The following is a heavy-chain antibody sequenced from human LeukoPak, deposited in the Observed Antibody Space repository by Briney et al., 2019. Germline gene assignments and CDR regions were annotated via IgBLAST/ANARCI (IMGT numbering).Heavy chain of an antibody. CDR1: GYTFTGYY. CDR3: ARGIGYCSSTSCPNWFDP. Sequence: ASVKVSCKASGYTFTGYYMHWVRQAPGQGLEWMGWINPNSGGTNYVQKFQGWVTMTRDTSISTAYMELSRLRSDDTAVYYCARGIGYCSSTSCPNWFDPWGQGTLVTVSS. D-gene: IGHD2-2*01. J-gene: IGHJ5*02. CDR2: INPNSGGT. V-gene: IGHV1-2*04.